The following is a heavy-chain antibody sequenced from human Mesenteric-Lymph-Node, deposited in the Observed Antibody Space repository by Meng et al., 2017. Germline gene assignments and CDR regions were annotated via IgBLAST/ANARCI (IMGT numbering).Heavy chain of an antibody. CDR1: GGSISSSHYY. CDR3: ARGQKGYFDL. Sequence: QVQLPESGQGLLKPSQTLSLTCTFSGGSISSSHYYWSWIRQPPGKGLEWSGHIYNSGRTYYNPSLKSRITISVDTSKNQFSLKLSSVTAADTAVYYCARGQKGYFDLWGRGTLVTVSS. V-gene: IGHV4-30-4*01. J-gene: IGHJ2*01. CDR2: IYNSGRT.